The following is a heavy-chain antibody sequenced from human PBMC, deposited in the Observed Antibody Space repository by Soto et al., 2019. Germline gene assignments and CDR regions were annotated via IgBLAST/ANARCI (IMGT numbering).Heavy chain of an antibody. CDR1: DGSISSGGYY. CDR2: IYYSGST. V-gene: IGHV4-31*03. D-gene: IGHD6-6*01. J-gene: IGHJ5*02. CDR3: ARDRRQRNWFDP. Sequence: SETLSLTCTVSDGSISSGGYYWSWIRQHPGKGLEWIGYIYYSGSTYYNPSLKSRVTISVDTSKNQFSLKLSSVTAADTAVYYCARDRRQRNWFDPWGQGTLVTVSS.